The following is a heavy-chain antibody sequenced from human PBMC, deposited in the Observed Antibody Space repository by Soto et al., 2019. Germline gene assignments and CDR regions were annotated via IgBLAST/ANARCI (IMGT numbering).Heavy chain of an antibody. CDR3: ARYSSP. CDR2: IIPILDIA. D-gene: IGHD2-21*01. CDR1: GGTFSSYT. J-gene: IGHJ5*02. V-gene: IGHV1-69*02. Sequence: QVQLVQSGAEVKQPGSSVKVSCKASGGTFSSYTISWVRQAPGQGLEWMGRIIPILDIATYAQKIQGRVTITADKSTSTAYMELSNLRSENTAVYYCARYSSPWCQGTLVTVSS.